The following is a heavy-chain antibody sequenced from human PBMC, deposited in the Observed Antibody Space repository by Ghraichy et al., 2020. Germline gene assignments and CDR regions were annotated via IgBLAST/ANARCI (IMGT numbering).Heavy chain of an antibody. CDR2: ISSSSSYI. CDR1: GFTFSSYS. CDR3: ARDFMTTGEPAFDI. J-gene: IGHJ3*02. Sequence: GGSLRLSCAASGFTFSSYSMNWVRQAPGKGLEWVSSISSSSSYIYYADSVKGRFTISRDNAKNSLYLQMNSLRAEDTAVYYCARDFMTTGEPAFDIWVQGTMVTVSS. V-gene: IGHV3-21*01. D-gene: IGHD4-11*01.